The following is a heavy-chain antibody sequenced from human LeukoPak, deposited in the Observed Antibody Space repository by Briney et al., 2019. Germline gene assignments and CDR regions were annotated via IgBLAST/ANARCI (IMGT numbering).Heavy chain of an antibody. CDR2: ISYDGSNE. J-gene: IGHJ4*02. CDR3: ARTRNCLDY. Sequence: PGGSLRLSCAASGFTFSSYAMHWVRQAPGKGLEWLAFISYDGSNEYYADSVKGRFTISRDNSKSTLYLQMISLRAEDTAVYNCARTRNCLDYWGQGTLVTVSS. D-gene: IGHD1-20*01. CDR1: GFTFSSYA. V-gene: IGHV3-30*04.